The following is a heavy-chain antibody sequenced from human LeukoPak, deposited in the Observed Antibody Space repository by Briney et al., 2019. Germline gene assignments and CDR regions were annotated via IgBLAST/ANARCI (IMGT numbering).Heavy chain of an antibody. D-gene: IGHD1-26*01. CDR3: ARGLESIVGASHLDY. Sequence: ASVKVSCKASGYTFTSYGISWVRQAPGQGLEWMGWISAYNGNTNHAQKLQGRVTMTTDTSTSTAYMELRSLRSDDTAVYYCARGLESIVGASHLDYWGQGTLVTVSS. CDR1: GYTFTSYG. V-gene: IGHV1-18*01. J-gene: IGHJ4*02. CDR2: ISAYNGNT.